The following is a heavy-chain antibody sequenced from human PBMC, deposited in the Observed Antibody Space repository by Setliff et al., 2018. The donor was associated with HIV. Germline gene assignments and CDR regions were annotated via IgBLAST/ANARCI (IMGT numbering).Heavy chain of an antibody. CDR3: ARVPYRSAWFSGGHDAFDI. J-gene: IGHJ3*02. Sequence: GASVKVSCKASSYTFTRYGISWVRQAPGQGLEWMGWISGYNGNTKYAQSFQGRVTMTTETATGTAYMEMRSLRSDDTAVYFCARVPYRSAWFSGGHDAFDIWGQGTMVTVSS. V-gene: IGHV1-18*01. CDR1: SYTFTRYG. CDR2: ISGYNGNT. D-gene: IGHD6-19*01.